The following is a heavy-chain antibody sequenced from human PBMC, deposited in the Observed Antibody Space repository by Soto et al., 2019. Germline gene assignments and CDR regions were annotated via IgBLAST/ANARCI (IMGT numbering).Heavy chain of an antibody. J-gene: IGHJ6*03. Sequence: GGSLRLSCAASGFTVSSNYMSWVRQAPGKGLEWVSVIYSGGSTYYADSVKGRFTISRDNSKNTLYLQMNSLRAEETAVYYCAIHDIVVVPAARGGEYYYYMDVWGKGTTVTVSS. CDR3: AIHDIVVVPAARGGEYYYYMDV. CDR2: IYSGGST. CDR1: GFTVSSNY. V-gene: IGHV3-66*01. D-gene: IGHD2-2*01.